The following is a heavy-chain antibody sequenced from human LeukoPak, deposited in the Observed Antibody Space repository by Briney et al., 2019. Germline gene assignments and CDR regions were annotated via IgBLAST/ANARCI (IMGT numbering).Heavy chain of an antibody. Sequence: LTGGSLRLSCAASGFTFSSYAMSWVRQAPGKGLEGVSAISGSGGSTYYADSVKGRFTISRDNSKNTLYLQMNSLRAEDTAVYYCAKATRFYYFDYWGQGTLVTVSS. V-gene: IGHV3-23*01. J-gene: IGHJ4*02. CDR1: GFTFSSYA. CDR3: AKATRFYYFDY. CDR2: ISGSGGST.